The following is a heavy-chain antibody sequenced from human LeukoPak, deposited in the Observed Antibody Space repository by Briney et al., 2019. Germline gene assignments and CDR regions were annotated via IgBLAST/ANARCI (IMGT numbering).Heavy chain of an antibody. CDR2: IYYSGST. Sequence: SETLSLTCTVSGGSISSYYWSWIRQPPGKGLEWIGYIYYSGSTNYNPSLKSRVTISVDTSKNQFSLKLGSVTAADTAVYYCAREGYSSSPYYYYYMDVWGKGTTVTISS. CDR3: AREGYSSSPYYYYYMDV. V-gene: IGHV4-59*01. D-gene: IGHD6-13*01. J-gene: IGHJ6*03. CDR1: GGSISSYY.